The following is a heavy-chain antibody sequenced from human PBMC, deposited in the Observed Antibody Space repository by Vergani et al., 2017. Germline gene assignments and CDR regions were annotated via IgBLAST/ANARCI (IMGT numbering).Heavy chain of an antibody. CDR1: GFTFSSYW. CDR2: IKQDGSEK. V-gene: IGHV3-7*01. Sequence: EVQLVESGGGLVQPGGSLRLPCAASGFTFSSYWMSWVRQAPGKGLEWVANIKQDGSEKYYVDSVKGRFTISRDNAKNSRYLQMNSLRAEDTAVYYCARDMSSGYDLRAGFDPWGQGTLVTVSS. CDR3: ARDMSSGYDLRAGFDP. D-gene: IGHD5-12*01. J-gene: IGHJ5*02.